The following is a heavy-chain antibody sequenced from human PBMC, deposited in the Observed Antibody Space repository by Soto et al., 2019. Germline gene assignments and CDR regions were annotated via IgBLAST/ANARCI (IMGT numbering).Heavy chain of an antibody. Sequence: EEQLLESGGGLVQPGGSLRLSCAATGFNFGSYAMGWVRQAPGKGLEWVSGVSGSGSSPYYADSVKGRFSISEDKSKKTLYLVVNNLRSEDTAVYFCVKGKESGYRGAFDSWGQGTMVTVSS. J-gene: IGHJ4*02. D-gene: IGHD5-18*01. CDR3: VKGKESGYRGAFDS. CDR1: GFNFGSYA. CDR2: VSGSGSSP. V-gene: IGHV3-23*01.